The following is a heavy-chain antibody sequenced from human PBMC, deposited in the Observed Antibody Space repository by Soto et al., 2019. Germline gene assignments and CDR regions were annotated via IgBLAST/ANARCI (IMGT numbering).Heavy chain of an antibody. D-gene: IGHD1-7*01. V-gene: IGHV1-46*01. CDR1: GYTLTSYY. J-gene: IGHJ5*02. CDR3: ARDRRTLFWFAP. CDR2: INPSGGST. Sequence: PSVTVSCKASGYTLTSYYMQWVRQAPGQGLEWMGIINPSGGSTSYAQKFQGRVTMTRDTSTSTVYMELSSLRSEDTAVYYCARDRRTLFWFAPWGQGTLVTVSS.